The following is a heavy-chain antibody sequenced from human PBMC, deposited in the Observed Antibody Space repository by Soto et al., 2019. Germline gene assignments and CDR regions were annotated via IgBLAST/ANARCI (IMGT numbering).Heavy chain of an antibody. V-gene: IGHV4-4*02. CDR2: IYHSGST. J-gene: IGHJ5*02. CDR3: ARVPRGQQLGFDP. D-gene: IGHD6-13*01. Sequence: QVQLQESGPGLVKPSGTLSLTCAVSSGSISSSNWWSWVRQPPGKGLEWIGEIYHSGSTNYNPSLKSRVTLSVAKSKHQFSLKLSSVTAADTAVYYCARVPRGQQLGFDPWGQGTLVTVSS. CDR1: SGSISSSNW.